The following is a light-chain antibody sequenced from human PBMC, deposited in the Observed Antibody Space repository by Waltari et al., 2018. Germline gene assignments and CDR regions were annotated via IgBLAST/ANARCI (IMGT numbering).Light chain of an antibody. CDR2: DVT. CDR1: SSDIGNYNH. CDR3: SSYTTRSTLEI. J-gene: IGLJ2*01. V-gene: IGLV2-14*01. Sequence: QSALTQPASVSGSPGQSITISCTGTSSDIGNYNHVSWYQQHPGKAPKLMIFDVTERPSGISDRFSGSKSGNTASLTISGLQTEDEATYHCSSYTTRSTLEIFGGGSRLTVL.